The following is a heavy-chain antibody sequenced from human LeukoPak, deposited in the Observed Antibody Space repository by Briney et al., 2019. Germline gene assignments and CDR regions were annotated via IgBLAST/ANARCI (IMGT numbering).Heavy chain of an antibody. V-gene: IGHV3-43*02. J-gene: IGHJ5*02. CDR3: TKDNSYYGGAGGTCFDP. Sequence: GGSLRLSCAASGFTFEDYAMHWVRQVPGKGLEWVSLIGADGGNTYYADSVNGRFTISRDNSRNSLFLQMISLRTEDTAVYYCTKDNSYYGGAGGTCFDPWGQGTLVTVSS. D-gene: IGHD1-26*01. CDR1: GFTFEDYA. CDR2: IGADGGNT.